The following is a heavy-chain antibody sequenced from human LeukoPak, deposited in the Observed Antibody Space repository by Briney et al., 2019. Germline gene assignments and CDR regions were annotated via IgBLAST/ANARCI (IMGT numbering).Heavy chain of an antibody. J-gene: IGHJ4*02. D-gene: IGHD3-10*01. V-gene: IGHV4-59*12. CDR1: GGSISSYY. CDR3: AREGDPTGSYYNY. CDR2: IYYSGST. Sequence: KASETLSLTCTVSGGSISSYYWSWIRQPPGKGLEWIGSIYYSGSTNYNPSLKSRVTISVDKSKNQFSLNLNSVTAADTAVYYCAREGDPTGSYYNYWGQGILVTVSS.